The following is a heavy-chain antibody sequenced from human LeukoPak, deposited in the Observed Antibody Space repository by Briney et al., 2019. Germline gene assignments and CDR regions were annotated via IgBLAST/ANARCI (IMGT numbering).Heavy chain of an antibody. J-gene: IGHJ4*02. Sequence: GESLKISCKGSGYRFADYWIAWVRQVPGQGLEWMGIIYPDDSDNRYSTSFLGQVTISANKSIHTASLQWNILKASGTAMYYRARPVEIATSPFDYWGQGTLVTVSS. V-gene: IGHV5-51*01. D-gene: IGHD5-24*01. CDR2: IYPDDSDN. CDR3: ARPVEIATSPFDY. CDR1: GYRFADYW.